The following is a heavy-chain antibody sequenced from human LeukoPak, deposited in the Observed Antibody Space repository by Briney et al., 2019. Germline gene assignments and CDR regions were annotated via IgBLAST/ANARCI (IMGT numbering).Heavy chain of an antibody. D-gene: IGHD2-2*01. V-gene: IGHV4-59*08. CDR1: GGSITYYY. CDR3: ARGAVAATSDYDIVVVPAAPNPHFDY. Sequence: PSETLSLTCTVSGGSITYYYLSWIRQPPGKGLEWIGYIYYSGSTKYNPSFKSRVTISVDTSKNQFSLKLSSVTAADTAVYYCARGAVAATSDYDIVVVPAAPNPHFDYWGQGTLVTVSS. CDR2: IYYSGST. J-gene: IGHJ4*02.